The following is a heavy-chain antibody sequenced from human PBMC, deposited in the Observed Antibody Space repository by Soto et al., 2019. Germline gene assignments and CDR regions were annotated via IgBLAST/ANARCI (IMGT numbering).Heavy chain of an antibody. V-gene: IGHV3-30*18. Sequence: GGSLRLSCAASGFSFSSYGMHWVRQAPDKGLEWVAVIVYDGSNKFYADSVKGRFSISRDNSKNTLHLQMNSLRGEDTAVYYCAKDPTDGVSQRMEVAGFDYWGQGSLVTVSS. CDR2: IVYDGSNK. D-gene: IGHD6-19*01. CDR1: GFSFSSYG. J-gene: IGHJ4*02. CDR3: AKDPTDGVSQRMEVAGFDY.